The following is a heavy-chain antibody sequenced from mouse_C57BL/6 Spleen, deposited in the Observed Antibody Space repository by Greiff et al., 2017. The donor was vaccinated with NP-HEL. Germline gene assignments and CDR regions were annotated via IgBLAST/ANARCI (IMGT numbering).Heavy chain of an antibody. Sequence: QVQLKQPGAELVKPGASVKLSCKASGYTFTSSWMQWVKQRPGQGLEWIGEIDPSDSYTNYNQKFKGKATLTVDTSSSTAYMQLSSLTSEDSAVYYCARRGSYYHYAMDYWGQGTSVTVSS. D-gene: IGHD1-1*01. V-gene: IGHV1-50*01. CDR3: ARRGSYYHYAMDY. CDR2: IDPSDSYT. J-gene: IGHJ4*01. CDR1: GYTFTSSW.